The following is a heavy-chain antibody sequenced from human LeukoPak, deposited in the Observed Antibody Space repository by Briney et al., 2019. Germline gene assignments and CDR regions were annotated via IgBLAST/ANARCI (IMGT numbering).Heavy chain of an antibody. Sequence: KSSETLSLTCAVSGGSISSGGYSWSWIRQPPGKGLEWIGYIYHSGSTYYNPSLKSRVTISVDTSKNQFSLKLSSVTAADTAVYYCARGRLLFRRGYFQHWGQGTLVTVSS. J-gene: IGHJ1*01. D-gene: IGHD2-21*02. V-gene: IGHV4-30-2*01. CDR1: GGSISSGGYS. CDR2: IYHSGST. CDR3: ARGRLLFRRGYFQH.